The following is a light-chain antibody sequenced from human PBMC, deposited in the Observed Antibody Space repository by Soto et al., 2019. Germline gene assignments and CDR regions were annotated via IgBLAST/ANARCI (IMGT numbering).Light chain of an antibody. CDR2: EVS. V-gene: IGLV2-14*01. CDR1: SSDVGGYNY. J-gene: IGLJ2*01. CDR3: SSYTSSSTLDVV. Sequence: QSVLTQPASVSGSPGQSITISCTGTSSDVGGYNYVSWYRHHPGKAPKLMIYEVSNRPSGVSNRFSGSKSGNTASLTISGLQAEDEADYYCSSYTSSSTLDVVFGGGTKLTVL.